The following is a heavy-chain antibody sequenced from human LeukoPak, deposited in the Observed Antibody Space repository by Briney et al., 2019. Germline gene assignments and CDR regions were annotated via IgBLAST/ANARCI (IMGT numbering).Heavy chain of an antibody. Sequence: SVKVSCKASGYTFTSYDINWVRQAPGQGLEWMGRIIPILGIANYAQKFQGRVTITADKSTSTAYMELSSLRSEDTAVYYCARVKMTKGAFDIWGQGTMVTVSS. CDR3: ARVKMTKGAFDI. CDR2: IIPILGIA. V-gene: IGHV1-69*04. J-gene: IGHJ3*02. CDR1: GYTFTSYD. D-gene: IGHD4-11*01.